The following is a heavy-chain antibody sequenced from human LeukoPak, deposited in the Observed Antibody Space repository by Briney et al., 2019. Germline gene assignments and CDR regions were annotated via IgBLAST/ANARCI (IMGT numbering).Heavy chain of an antibody. Sequence: GGSLRLSCAASGFTFSSYWMSWVRQAPGKGLEWVANIKQDGSEKYYVDSVKGRFTISRDNAKNSLYLQMNSPRAEDTAVYYCARDSDYYDSSGYYGYWGQGTLVTVSS. CDR1: GFTFSSYW. D-gene: IGHD3-22*01. CDR2: IKQDGSEK. V-gene: IGHV3-7*01. J-gene: IGHJ4*02. CDR3: ARDSDYYDSSGYYGY.